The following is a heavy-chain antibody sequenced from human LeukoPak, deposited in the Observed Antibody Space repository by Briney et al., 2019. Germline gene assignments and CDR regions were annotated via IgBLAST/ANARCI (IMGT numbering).Heavy chain of an antibody. CDR1: GFTFSSYW. CDR2: IKQDGSEK. J-gene: IGHJ4*02. CDR3: VRGLHTFDY. V-gene: IGHV3-7*01. Sequence: GGSLRLSCVASGFTFSSYWMSWVRQAPGKGLEWVANIKQDGSEKYYVDSVKGRFTISRDNAKNALYLQMNRLSAEDTAVYYCVRGLHTFDYWGQGTLVTVSS.